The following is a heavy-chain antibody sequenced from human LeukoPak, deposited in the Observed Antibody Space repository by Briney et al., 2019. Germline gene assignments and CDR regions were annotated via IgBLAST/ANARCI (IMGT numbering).Heavy chain of an antibody. D-gene: IGHD4-17*01. J-gene: IGHJ4*02. Sequence: GGSLRLSCAASGFTFSSYGMNWVRQAPGKGLEWVSYISSSGSTIYYADSVKGRFTISRDNAKNSLYLLMNSLRAEDTALYYCARGRDYGDYLFDYWGQGTLVTVSS. CDR3: ARGRDYGDYLFDY. CDR2: ISSSGSTI. V-gene: IGHV3-48*03. CDR1: GFTFSSYG.